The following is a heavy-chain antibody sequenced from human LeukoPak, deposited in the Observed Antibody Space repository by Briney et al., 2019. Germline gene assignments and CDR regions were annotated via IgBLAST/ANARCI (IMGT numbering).Heavy chain of an antibody. CDR3: ARDLFPRSSAMVPYFDY. Sequence: ASVKVSCKASGYTFTSYYMHWVRQAPGQGLEWMGIINHSGGSTNYAQKFQSRVTITTDTSTSTVYMELSSLRSEDTAVYYCARDLFPRSSAMVPYFDYWGQGTLVTVSS. CDR2: INHSGGST. CDR1: GYTFTSYY. V-gene: IGHV1-46*01. J-gene: IGHJ4*02. D-gene: IGHD5-18*01.